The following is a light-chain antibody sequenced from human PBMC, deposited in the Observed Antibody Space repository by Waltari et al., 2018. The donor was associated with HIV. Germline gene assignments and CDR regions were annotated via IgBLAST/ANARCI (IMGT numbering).Light chain of an antibody. Sequence: QSVLTQPPSASATPGQRVTISCSGGSSNIGSDYVCWFQQLPGMAPRLLINRDDQRPSGVPDRFSGSKSGTSASLAISGLRPEDEANYYCATWDDSLSGVVFDGGTKVTVL. CDR1: SSNIGSDY. J-gene: IGLJ2*01. V-gene: IGLV1-47*01. CDR2: RDD. CDR3: ATWDDSLSGVV.